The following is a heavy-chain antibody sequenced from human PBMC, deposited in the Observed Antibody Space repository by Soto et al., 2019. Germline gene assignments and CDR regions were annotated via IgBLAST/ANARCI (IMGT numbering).Heavy chain of an antibody. CDR3: ARDPPGDLYGMDV. CDR2: ISGNSAYI. V-gene: IGHV3-21*01. Sequence: GGSLRLSCVASGFNFGDFYMSWVRQAPEKGLEWVSSISGNSAYIKYTDSVKGRFTISRANAKSALYLQMNSLRAEDTAVYFCARDPPGDLYGMDVWGQGTRVTVSS. J-gene: IGHJ6*02. CDR1: GFNFGDFY. D-gene: IGHD2-21*02.